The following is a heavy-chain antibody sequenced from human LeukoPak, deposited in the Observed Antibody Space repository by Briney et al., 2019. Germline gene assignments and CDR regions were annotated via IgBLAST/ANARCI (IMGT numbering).Heavy chain of an antibody. D-gene: IGHD3/OR15-3a*01. CDR1: GGFISGYY. Sequence: PSETLSLTCTVSGGFISGYYSSWIRQPPGKGLEWIGYIYYTGDTNYNPSLTSRGTISADSSKNQFSLKLSSVTAADTAVYYCARGRVDVDYWGQGTLVTVSS. CDR2: IYYTGDT. J-gene: IGHJ4*02. CDR3: ARGRVDVDY. V-gene: IGHV4-59*01.